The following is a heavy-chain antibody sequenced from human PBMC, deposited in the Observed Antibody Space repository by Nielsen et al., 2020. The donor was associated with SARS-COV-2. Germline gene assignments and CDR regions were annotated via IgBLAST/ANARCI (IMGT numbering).Heavy chain of an antibody. CDR3: ARGGRITFGGADDAFDI. CDR1: GGSISSGGYS. J-gene: IGHJ3*02. Sequence: SETLSLTCAVSGGSISSGGYSWSWIRQPPGKGLEWIGYIYHSGRTYYNPSLKSRVTISVDRSKNQFSLKLSSVTAADTAVYYCARGGRITFGGADDAFDIWGQWTMVTVSS. CDR2: IYHSGRT. V-gene: IGHV4-30-2*01. D-gene: IGHD3-16*01.